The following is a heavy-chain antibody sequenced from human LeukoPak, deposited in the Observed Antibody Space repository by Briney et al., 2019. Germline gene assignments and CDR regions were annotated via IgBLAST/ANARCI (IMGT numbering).Heavy chain of an antibody. CDR3: VRDNVWFRFDN. D-gene: IGHD3-10*01. V-gene: IGHV3-7*01. CDR1: GFTFTNYW. Sequence: GGSLRLSCAASGFTFTNYWMTWVRQAPGKGLEWVAHIKEDGSATNYVDSVKGRYTISRDNAKSSLSLQMNSLRVEDTAVYYCVRDNVWFRFDNWGQGTLVTVSS. J-gene: IGHJ4*02. CDR2: IKEDGSAT.